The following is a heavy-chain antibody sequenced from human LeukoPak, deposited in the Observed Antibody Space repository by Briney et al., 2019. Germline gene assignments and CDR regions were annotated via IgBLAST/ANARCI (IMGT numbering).Heavy chain of an antibody. J-gene: IGHJ4*02. CDR2: IKEDGSAK. Sequence: PGGSLRLSCAASGFTFSSYWMTWVRQAPGKGLEWVANIKEDGSAKFYADSVKGRFTISRGNAKKSLYLQMDSLRVEDTALYYCATTDNAIAGPYLGQGSLVTVSS. V-gene: IGHV3-7*01. CDR3: ATTDNAIAGPY. D-gene: IGHD2-15*01. CDR1: GFTFSSYW.